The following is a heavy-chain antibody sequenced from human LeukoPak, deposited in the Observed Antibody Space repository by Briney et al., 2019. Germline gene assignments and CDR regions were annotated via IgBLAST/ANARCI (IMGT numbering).Heavy chain of an antibody. CDR1: GGSISSSSYY. D-gene: IGHD3-22*01. CDR2: IYYSGST. Sequence: SETLSLTCTVSGGSISSSSYYWGWIRQPPGKGLEWIGSIYYSGSTYYNPSLKSRVTISVDTSKNQFSLKLSSVTAADTAVYYCARVGYYYDSSIDYWGQGTLVTVSS. V-gene: IGHV4-39*01. J-gene: IGHJ4*02. CDR3: ARVGYYYDSSIDY.